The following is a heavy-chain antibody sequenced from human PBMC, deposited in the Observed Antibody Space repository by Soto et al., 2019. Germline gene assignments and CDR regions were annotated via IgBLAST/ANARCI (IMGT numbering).Heavy chain of an antibody. CDR1: GFTFSSYS. D-gene: IGHD4-17*01. Sequence: PGGSLRLSCAASGFTFSSYSMNWVRQAPGKGLEWVSSISSSSSYIYYADSVKGRFTISRDNAKNSLYLQVNSLRAEDTAVYYCARDVGFYYGAGRAFFDYWGQGTLVTVSS. CDR2: ISSSSSYI. V-gene: IGHV3-21*01. J-gene: IGHJ4*02. CDR3: ARDVGFYYGAGRAFFDY.